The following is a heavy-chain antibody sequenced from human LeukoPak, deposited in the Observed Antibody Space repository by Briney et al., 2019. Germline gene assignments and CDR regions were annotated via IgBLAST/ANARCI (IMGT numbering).Heavy chain of an antibody. D-gene: IGHD2-2*01. J-gene: IGHJ4*02. CDR1: GGSFSGYY. V-gene: IGHV4-34*01. CDR2: INHNGST. CDR3: ASRSFPAGMDY. Sequence: SETLSLTCAVYGGSFSGYYWSWIRQPPGKGLEWIGEINHNGSTNYNPSLKSRVTISVDTSKNQFSLKLSSVTAADTAVYYCASRSFPAGMDYWGQGTLVTVSS.